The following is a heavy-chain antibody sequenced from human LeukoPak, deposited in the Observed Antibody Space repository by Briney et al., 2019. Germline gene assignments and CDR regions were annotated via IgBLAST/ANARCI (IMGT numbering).Heavy chain of an antibody. CDR3: AKDLSGSRDYYYYYGMDV. CDR1: GFTFSSYG. Sequence: PGGSLRLSCAASGFTFSSYGMHWVRQAPGKGLEGVAVISYDGSNKYYADSVKGRFTISRDNSKNTLYLQMNSLRAEDTAVYYCAKDLSGSRDYYYYYGMDVWGQGTTVTVSS. J-gene: IGHJ6*02. CDR2: ISYDGSNK. V-gene: IGHV3-30*18. D-gene: IGHD1-26*01.